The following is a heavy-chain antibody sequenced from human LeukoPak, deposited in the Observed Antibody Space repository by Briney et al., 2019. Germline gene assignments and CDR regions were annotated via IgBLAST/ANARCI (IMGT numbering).Heavy chain of an antibody. Sequence: GSLRLSCAASGFTFSSYTMNWVRQAPGKGLEWVSYISAGGATMYYADSVKGRFTISRDNAKNSLYLHMNSLRDEDTAVYYCAGSFQHWGQGTLVTVSS. CDR2: ISAGGATM. CDR1: GFTFSSYT. V-gene: IGHV3-48*02. CDR3: AGSFQH. J-gene: IGHJ1*01.